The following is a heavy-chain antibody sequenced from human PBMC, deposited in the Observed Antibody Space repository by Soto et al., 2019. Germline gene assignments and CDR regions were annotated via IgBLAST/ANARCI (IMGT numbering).Heavy chain of an antibody. CDR1: GGSFSGYY. V-gene: IGHV4-34*01. CDR2: INHSGST. Sequence: QVQLQQWGAGLLKPSETLSLTCAVYGGSFSGYYWSWIRQPPGKGLEWIGEINHSGSTNYNPSLKSRVTISVDTSKNQFSLKLSSVTAADTAVYYCARAHGYSSSRRYFDYWGQGTLVTVSS. D-gene: IGHD6-13*01. J-gene: IGHJ4*02. CDR3: ARAHGYSSSRRYFDY.